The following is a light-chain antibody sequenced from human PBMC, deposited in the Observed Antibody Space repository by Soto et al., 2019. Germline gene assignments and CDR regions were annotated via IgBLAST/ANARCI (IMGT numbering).Light chain of an antibody. Sequence: QSVLTQPPSVSAAPGQRVTISCSGSNSNIANNYVSWYQHLPGTGPKLLIYDNNKRPSGISDRFSASKSGTSATLAITGLKTGDECHYYCGTWDRNLRIGVFGGGTKLTVL. J-gene: IGLJ3*02. V-gene: IGLV1-51*01. CDR2: DNN. CDR1: NSNIANNY. CDR3: GTWDRNLRIGV.